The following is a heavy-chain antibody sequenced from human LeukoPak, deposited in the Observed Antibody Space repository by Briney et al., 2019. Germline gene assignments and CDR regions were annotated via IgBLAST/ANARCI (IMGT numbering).Heavy chain of an antibody. CDR3: ARAIFSSGWYLVDY. CDR2: ISTSSSYI. J-gene: IGHJ4*02. D-gene: IGHD6-19*01. Sequence: GGSLRLSCAASGFTLSSYSMNWVRQAPGKGLEWVSSISTSSSYIYYADSVKGRFTISRDNAKNSLYLQMNSLRAEDTAVYYCARAIFSSGWYLVDYWGQGTLVTVSS. V-gene: IGHV3-21*01. CDR1: GFTLSSYS.